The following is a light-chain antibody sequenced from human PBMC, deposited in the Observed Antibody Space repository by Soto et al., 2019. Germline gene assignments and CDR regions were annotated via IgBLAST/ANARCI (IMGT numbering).Light chain of an antibody. CDR3: QQYKSYPYT. V-gene: IGKV1-5*03. CDR1: QSVGMW. CDR2: GSS. Sequence: DIELTQSHSTLSAYVGDRGTITCRASQSVGMWLACYQQKRGTAPKLLIFGSSTLETDVPSRFSGGGYGAEYTLTINTLQPDDFATYCCQQYKSYPYTFGQGTLLEIK. J-gene: IGKJ2*01.